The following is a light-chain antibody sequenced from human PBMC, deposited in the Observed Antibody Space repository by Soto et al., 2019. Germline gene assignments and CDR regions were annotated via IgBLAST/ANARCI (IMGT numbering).Light chain of an antibody. J-gene: IGLJ3*02. CDR3: CSYAGSNTWV. V-gene: IGLV2-8*01. Sequence: QSALTQPPSASGSPGESVTVSCTGASSDVGRYDYVSWYQQHPGKAPKLLIYGVTKRPSGVPDRFSGSKSGNTASLTVSGLQADDEAYYYCCSYAGSNTWVFGGGTKLTVL. CDR2: GVT. CDR1: SSDVGRYDY.